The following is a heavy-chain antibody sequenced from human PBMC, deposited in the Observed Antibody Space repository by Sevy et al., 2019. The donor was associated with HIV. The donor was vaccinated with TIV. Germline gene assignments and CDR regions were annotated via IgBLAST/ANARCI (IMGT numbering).Heavy chain of an antibody. CDR3: ATCGSQPLLPRGVSYYYPMDV. D-gene: IGHD3-10*01. Sequence: ASVKVSCKFSGYILTDLSMHWVRQAPGKGLEWMGGFDPEHGETIYAHKFQGRVTMTEDTSTDTAYMELSSLRSEDTAVYYSATCGSQPLLPRGVSYYYPMDVWGQGTTVTVSS. CDR1: GYILTDLS. J-gene: IGHJ6*02. V-gene: IGHV1-24*01. CDR2: FDPEHGET.